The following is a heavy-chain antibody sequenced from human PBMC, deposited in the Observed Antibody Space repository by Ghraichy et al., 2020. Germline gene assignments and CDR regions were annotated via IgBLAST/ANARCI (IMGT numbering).Heavy chain of an antibody. J-gene: IGHJ6*02. CDR3: AKGRKYIDFWSGYSKDGMDV. Sequence: LSLTCAASGFTFSSYAMSWVRQAPGKGLEWVSTVSGSGGNTYYADSVKGRFTIPRDNSKNTLYLQMNTLRAEDTAVFYCAKGRKYIDFWSGYSKDGMDVWGQGTTVTVSS. D-gene: IGHD3-3*01. V-gene: IGHV3-23*01. CDR1: GFTFSSYA. CDR2: VSGSGGNT.